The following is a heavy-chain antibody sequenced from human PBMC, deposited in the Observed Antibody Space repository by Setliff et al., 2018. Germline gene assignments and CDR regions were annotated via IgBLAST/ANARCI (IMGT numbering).Heavy chain of an antibody. CDR3: ARVIYFYYMDV. J-gene: IGHJ6*03. CDR2: ITSSSSTI. V-gene: IGHV3-48*01. Sequence: GSLRLSCAASGFAFSTHRMNWVRQAPGKGLEWVSYITSSSSTIDYADSVKGRFTISRDDAKNSLYLQMNSLRAEDTAVYYCARVIYFYYMDVWGKGTTVTVSS. CDR1: GFAFSTHR.